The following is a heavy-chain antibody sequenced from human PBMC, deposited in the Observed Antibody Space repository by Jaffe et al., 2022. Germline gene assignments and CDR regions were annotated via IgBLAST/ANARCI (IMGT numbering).Heavy chain of an antibody. Sequence: QVQLQESGPGLVKPSETLSLTCTVSGGSISSYYWSWIRQPPGKGLEWIGYIYYSGSTNYNPSLKSRVTISVDTSKNQFSLKLSSVTAADTAVYYCARDASGDSGYVTGGLDYYYYYYMDVWGKGTTVTVSS. CDR2: IYYSGST. CDR3: ARDASGDSGYVTGGLDYYYYYYMDV. V-gene: IGHV4-59*01. J-gene: IGHJ6*03. CDR1: GGSISSYY. D-gene: IGHD5-12*01.